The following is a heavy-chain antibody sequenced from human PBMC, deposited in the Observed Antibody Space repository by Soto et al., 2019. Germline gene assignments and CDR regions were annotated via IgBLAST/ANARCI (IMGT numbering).Heavy chain of an antibody. CDR3: AKDLGYSYYYYYGMDV. Sequence: GGSLRLSCAASGFTFNSYGMTWVRQAPGKGLEWVSGISGSGGSTYYADSVKGRFTISRDNSKNTLFLQMNSLRAEDTALYYCAKDLGYSYYYYYGMDVWGQGTTVTVSS. D-gene: IGHD6-13*01. CDR2: ISGSGGST. CDR1: GFTFNSYG. J-gene: IGHJ6*02. V-gene: IGHV3-23*01.